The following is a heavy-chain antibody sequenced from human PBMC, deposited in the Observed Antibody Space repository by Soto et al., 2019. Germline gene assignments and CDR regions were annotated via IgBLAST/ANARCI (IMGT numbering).Heavy chain of an antibody. Sequence: GGSLRLSCATSGFTFSDYVMHWVRQAPGKGLEWVANINQDGGVTYYVDSVEGRFTIFRDNAKDSLYLQMHSLRAEDTAVYYCARYYRGSGRYFFDYWGQGTLVTVSS. CDR1: GFTFSDYV. J-gene: IGHJ4*02. CDR2: INQDGGVT. V-gene: IGHV3-7*03. D-gene: IGHD6-19*01. CDR3: ARYYRGSGRYFFDY.